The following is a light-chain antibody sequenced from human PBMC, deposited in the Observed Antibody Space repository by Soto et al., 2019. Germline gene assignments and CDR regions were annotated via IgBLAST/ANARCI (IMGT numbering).Light chain of an antibody. Sequence: DIQMTQSPSPLSASVEDRVTMNCRASQSVSNWLAWYQQKPGKAPKLLIYDASTLEGGVPSRFSGSGSGTEFTLSISSLQPDDYATYYCQQYTSYWTFGQGAKVDI. CDR1: QSVSNW. CDR3: QQYTSYWT. V-gene: IGKV1-5*01. CDR2: DAS. J-gene: IGKJ1*01.